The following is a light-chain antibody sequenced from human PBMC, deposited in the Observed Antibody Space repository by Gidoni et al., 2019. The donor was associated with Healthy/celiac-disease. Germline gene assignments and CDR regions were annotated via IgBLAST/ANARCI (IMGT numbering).Light chain of an antibody. J-gene: IGLJ3*02. CDR1: SGHSSYA. CDR3: QTWGTGFWV. V-gene: IGLV4-69*01. CDR2: LNSDGSH. Sequence: QLVLTQSPSASASLGASVKLTCTLISGHSSYAIAWHQQQTEKGPRYLMKLNSDGSHSKGDGIPDRFSGSSSGAERYLTISSLQSEDEADYYCQTWGTGFWVFGGGTKLTVL.